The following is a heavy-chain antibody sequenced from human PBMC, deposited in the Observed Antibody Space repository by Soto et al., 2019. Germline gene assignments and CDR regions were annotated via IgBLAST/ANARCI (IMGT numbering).Heavy chain of an antibody. CDR1: EFTVCSNH. CDR2: IYSDGNR. V-gene: IGHV3-66*04. J-gene: IGHJ5*02. CDR3: ARHWFDP. Sequence: EEQVVESGGGLVQPGGSLRLSYAASEFTVCSNHMSWVRQAPGRGLEWVSVIYSDGNRYYADSVKGRFTISRDNSKNTVYLQMNSLRAEDTAVYYCARHWFDPWGQGTLVTVSS.